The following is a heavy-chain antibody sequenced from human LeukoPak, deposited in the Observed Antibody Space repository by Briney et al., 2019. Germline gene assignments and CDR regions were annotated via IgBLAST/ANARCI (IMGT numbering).Heavy chain of an antibody. D-gene: IGHD3-22*01. Sequence: SETLSLTCTVSDDSIKNYFWTWLRQSPGKGLEWIGYVFYSGSTSYNPSLRSRHTMSVDTSKSQFSLNLKSVTAADTAVYYCARGTRRYYDGSGYYYGEFDYWGQGILVTVSS. CDR1: DDSIKNYF. CDR3: ARGTRRYYDGSGYYYGEFDY. J-gene: IGHJ4*02. CDR2: VFYSGST. V-gene: IGHV4-59*01.